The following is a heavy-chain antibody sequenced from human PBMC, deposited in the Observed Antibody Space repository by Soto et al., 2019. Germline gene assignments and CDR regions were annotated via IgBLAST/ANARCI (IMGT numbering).Heavy chain of an antibody. CDR3: ARVVTNGQVWYLDV. V-gene: IGHV4-30-4*01. Sequence: QVQLQESGPGLVKPSQTLSLTCTVSGGSISSGGYYWSWIRQPPGTGLEWIGYIYDIGLAYYNTSLKSRVTMSVEKSTNLFSLKLRSVTAADTVVYYCARVVTNGQVWYLDVWGRGTLVTVSS. CDR2: IYDIGLA. J-gene: IGHJ2*01. CDR1: GGSISSGGYY. D-gene: IGHD2-8*01.